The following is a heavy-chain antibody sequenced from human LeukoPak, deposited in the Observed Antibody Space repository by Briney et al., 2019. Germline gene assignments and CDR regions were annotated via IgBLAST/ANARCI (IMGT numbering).Heavy chain of an antibody. CDR2: INHSGST. CDR1: GGSFSGYY. V-gene: IGHV4-34*01. J-gene: IGHJ4*02. CDR3: ASASSGYSSDY. D-gene: IGHD3-22*01. Sequence: SETLSLTCAVYGGSFSGYYWSWIRQPPGKGLEWIGEINHSGSTNYNPSLKSRVTISVDTSKNQFSLKLSSVTAADTAVYYCASASSGYSSDYWGQGTLVTVSS.